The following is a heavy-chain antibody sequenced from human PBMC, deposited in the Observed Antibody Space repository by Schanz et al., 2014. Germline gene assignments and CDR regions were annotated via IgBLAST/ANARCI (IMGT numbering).Heavy chain of an antibody. J-gene: IGHJ4*02. Sequence: EVQLVESGGGLVQPGGSLRLSCATSGFTFSTYAMSWVRQAPGKGLEWVSGISGSGVITYYEDSVKGQFTISRDNFKNRLYLQMNSLRLEDTAIYYCAKTLGGAGLTLYFDHWGQGSLVTVSS. CDR3: AKTLGGAGLTLYFDH. CDR2: ISGSGVIT. V-gene: IGHV3-23*04. D-gene: IGHD3-10*01. CDR1: GFTFSTYA.